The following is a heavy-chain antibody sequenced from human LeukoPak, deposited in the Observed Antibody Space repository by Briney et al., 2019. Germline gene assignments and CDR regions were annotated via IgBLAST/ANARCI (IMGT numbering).Heavy chain of an antibody. CDR3: ARDLTY. V-gene: IGHV3-30-3*01. D-gene: IGHD3-9*01. CDR2: ISYDGSNK. Sequence: PGGSLRLSCAASGFDFHNYVIHWVRQAPGKGLEWVAVISYDGSNKYYADSVKGRFTISRDNSKNTLYLQMNSLRAEDTAVYYCARDLTYWGQGTLVTVSS. CDR1: GFDFHNYV. J-gene: IGHJ4*02.